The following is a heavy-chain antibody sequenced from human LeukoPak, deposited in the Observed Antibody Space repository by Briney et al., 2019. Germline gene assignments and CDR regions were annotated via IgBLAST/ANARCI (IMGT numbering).Heavy chain of an antibody. CDR1: GFTFSSYS. CDR2: ISSSSSYI. V-gene: IGHV3-21*01. Sequence: RGGSLRLSCAASGFTFSSYSMNWVRQAPGKGLEWVSSISSSSSYIYYADSVKGRFTISRDNAKNSLYLQMNSLRAEDTAVYYCARDARYCSGGSCCDYWGQGTLVTVSS. CDR3: ARDARYCSGGSCCDY. J-gene: IGHJ4*02. D-gene: IGHD2-15*01.